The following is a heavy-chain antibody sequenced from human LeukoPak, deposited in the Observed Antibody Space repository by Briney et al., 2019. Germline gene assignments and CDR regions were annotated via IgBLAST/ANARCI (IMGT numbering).Heavy chain of an antibody. V-gene: IGHV4-31*03. CDR3: ARGTYSSGWSLGFDP. Sequence: TLSLTCTVSGGSISSGGYFWSWIRQHPGKGLEWIGYIYYGGSTYYNPSLKSRLTISVDTSENQLSLRLTSVTAADTAVYYCARGTYSSGWSLGFDPWGQGTLVTVSS. CDR1: GGSISSGGYF. CDR2: IYYGGST. D-gene: IGHD6-19*01. J-gene: IGHJ5*02.